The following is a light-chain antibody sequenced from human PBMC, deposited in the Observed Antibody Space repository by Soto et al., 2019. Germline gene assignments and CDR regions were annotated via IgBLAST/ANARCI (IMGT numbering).Light chain of an antibody. CDR1: QSVRSN. J-gene: IGKJ2*01. CDR2: GAS. Sequence: EIVMTQSPATLSVSPGERATLSCRASQSVRSNLAWYQQKPGQPPRLLIYGASTRATGIPARFRGSGSGTEFTLTISSLQSEDFAVYYCQQYDNWPPRYTFGQGTKLEIK. V-gene: IGKV3-15*01. CDR3: QQYDNWPPRYT.